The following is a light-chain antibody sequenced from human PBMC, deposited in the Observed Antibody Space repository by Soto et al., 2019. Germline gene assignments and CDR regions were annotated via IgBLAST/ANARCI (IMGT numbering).Light chain of an antibody. CDR3: CSYAAINDYV. J-gene: IGLJ1*01. V-gene: IGLV2-8*01. CDR1: SSDVGGYNY. CDR2: EVS. Sequence: QSALTQPRSASGSPGQSVTISCTGSSSDVGGYNYVSWYQQYPGKAPKLMIYEVSKRPSGVPDRFSGSKSGNTASLTVSGLQAEDDADYYCCSYAAINDYVFGTGTKVTVL.